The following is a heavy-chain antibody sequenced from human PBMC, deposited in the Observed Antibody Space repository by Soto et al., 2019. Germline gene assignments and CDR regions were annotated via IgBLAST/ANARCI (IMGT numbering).Heavy chain of an antibody. CDR2: ISRDSSTI. D-gene: IGHD1-1*01. CDR1: GFSFSNSG. J-gene: IGHJ4*02. V-gene: IGHV3-48*02. CDR3: ATNDEARALDY. Sequence: GSLRLSCAASGFSFSNSGMNWVGQAPGKGPEWVSHISRDSSTIYYADSVKGRFTISRDNAENSLYLQMKGLRDEDTAVYYCATNDEARALDYGGQGPLVTVSS.